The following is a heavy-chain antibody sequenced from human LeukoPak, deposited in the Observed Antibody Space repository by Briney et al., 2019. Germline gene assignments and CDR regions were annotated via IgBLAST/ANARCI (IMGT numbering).Heavy chain of an antibody. D-gene: IGHD3-9*01. CDR3: ARGTSYDILTGYYGEPPDY. J-gene: IGHJ4*02. Sequence: GGSLRLSCAASGFTFSSYSMNWVRQAPGKGLEWVSSISSSSSYIYYADSVKGRFTISRDNAKNSLYLQMNSLRAEDTAVYYCARGTSYDILTGYYGEPPDYWGQGTLVTVSS. CDR2: ISSSSSYI. CDR1: GFTFSSYS. V-gene: IGHV3-21*01.